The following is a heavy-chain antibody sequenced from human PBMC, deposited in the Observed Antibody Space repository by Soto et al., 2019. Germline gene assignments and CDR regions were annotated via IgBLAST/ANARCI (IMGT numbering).Heavy chain of an antibody. V-gene: IGHV4-39*01. CDR1: GGSISSSSYY. CDR2: IYYSGST. CDR3: ARRESSSYRWGFDP. Sequence: PSETLSLTCTVPGGSISSSSYYWGWIRQPPGKGLEWIGSIYYSGSTYYNPSLKSRVTISVDTSKNQFSLKLSSVTAADTAVYYCARRESSSYRWGFDPWGQGTLVTVSS. J-gene: IGHJ5*02. D-gene: IGHD6-13*01.